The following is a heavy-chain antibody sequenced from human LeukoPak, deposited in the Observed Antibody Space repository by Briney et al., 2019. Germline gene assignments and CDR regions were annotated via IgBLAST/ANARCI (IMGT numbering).Heavy chain of an antibody. Sequence: WASVKVSCKASGYTFTSYGISWVRQAPGQGLEWMGWISAYNGNTNYAQKLQGRVTMTTDTSTSTVYMEPRSLRSDDTAVYYCAREYSYGYSVLDYWGQGTLVTVSS. V-gene: IGHV1-18*01. D-gene: IGHD5-18*01. CDR3: AREYSYGYSVLDY. J-gene: IGHJ4*02. CDR1: GYTFTSYG. CDR2: ISAYNGNT.